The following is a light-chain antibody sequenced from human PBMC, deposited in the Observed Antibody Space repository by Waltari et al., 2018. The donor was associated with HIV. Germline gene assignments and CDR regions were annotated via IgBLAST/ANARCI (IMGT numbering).Light chain of an antibody. CDR3: QSADNSGTYDGV. Sequence: SYHLPTPPAVAVAPRHTARSTLSEDAFTKPRVLLVQQKPGQAPVLVISKENERPSGIPSRFSGFSSGTTVTLTSSGVQAEDEADYYCQSADNSGTYDGVFGGGTKLTVL. CDR2: KEN. CDR1: AFTKPR. V-gene: IGLV3-25*03. J-gene: IGLJ2*01.